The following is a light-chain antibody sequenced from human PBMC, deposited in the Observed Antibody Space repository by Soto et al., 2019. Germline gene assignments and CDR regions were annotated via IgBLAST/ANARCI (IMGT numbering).Light chain of an antibody. CDR2: GAS. J-gene: IGKJ5*01. Sequence: EVVMTQSPATLSLSPGERATLSCRASQSVSSRLAWYQQRPGQAPRLLISGASSRATGIPDRFSGSGSGTDFTLTISRLEPEDFALYYCQHYAHNSPITFAQGTRLEIK. V-gene: IGKV3-20*01. CDR3: QHYAHNSPIT. CDR1: QSVSSR.